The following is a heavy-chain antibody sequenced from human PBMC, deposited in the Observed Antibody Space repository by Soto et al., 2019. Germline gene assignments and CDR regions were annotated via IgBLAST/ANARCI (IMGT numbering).Heavy chain of an antibody. CDR2: ISSSSSYI. CDR3: ASGGGSKGWFDP. V-gene: IGHV3-21*01. CDR1: GFTFSSYS. D-gene: IGHD2-15*01. J-gene: IGHJ5*02. Sequence: EVQLVESGGGLVKPGGSLRLSCAVSGFTFSSYSMNWVRQAPGKGLEWVSSISSSSSYIYYADSVKGRFTISRDNAKNSLYLQMNSLRAEDTAVYYCASGGGSKGWFDPWGQGTLVTVSS.